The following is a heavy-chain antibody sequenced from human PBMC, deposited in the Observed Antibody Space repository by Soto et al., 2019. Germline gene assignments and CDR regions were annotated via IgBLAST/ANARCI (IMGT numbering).Heavy chain of an antibody. V-gene: IGHV4-59*01. CDR3: ARGSLWFGAFGADDP. CDR1: GGSISSYF. Sequence: QVQLQESGPGLVKPSETLSLTCTVYGGSISSYFWIWIRQPPGKGLEWIGYIYYTGRTNYNPSLRSRVTISLDTSKNQFSLKLTSVTAADTAVYYCARGSLWFGAFGADDPWGQGTLVTVSS. D-gene: IGHD3-10*01. J-gene: IGHJ5*02. CDR2: IYYTGRT.